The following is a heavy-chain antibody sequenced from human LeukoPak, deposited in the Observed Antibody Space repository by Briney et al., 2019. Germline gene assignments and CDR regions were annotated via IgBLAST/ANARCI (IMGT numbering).Heavy chain of an antibody. Sequence: SGGSLRLSCAASGFTFSNYAMNWVRQAPGKGLEWVSSISSSSSYIYYADSVKGRFTISRDNAKNSLYLQMNSLRAEDTAVYYCARDDDWNYEDYWGQGTLVTVSS. CDR2: ISSSSSYI. D-gene: IGHD1-7*01. J-gene: IGHJ4*02. CDR3: ARDDDWNYEDY. V-gene: IGHV3-21*01. CDR1: GFTFSNYA.